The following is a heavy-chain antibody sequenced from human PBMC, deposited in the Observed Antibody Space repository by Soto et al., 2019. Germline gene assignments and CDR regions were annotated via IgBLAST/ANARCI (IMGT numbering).Heavy chain of an antibody. J-gene: IGHJ4*02. Sequence: QVQLQESGPGLVKPSETLSLTCTVSGGSVSSGSYYWSWIRQPPGKGLEWIGYVYYSGSTNYNPSLKRRDTLSVETSKNQFSLKLSSVTAADTAVYYCARYTIAARMYFDYWGQGTLVTVSS. CDR1: GGSVSSGSYY. CDR2: VYYSGST. V-gene: IGHV4-61*01. CDR3: ARYTIAARMYFDY. D-gene: IGHD6-6*01.